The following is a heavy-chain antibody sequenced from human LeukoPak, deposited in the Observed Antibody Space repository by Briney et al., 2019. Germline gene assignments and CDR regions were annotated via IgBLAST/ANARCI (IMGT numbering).Heavy chain of an antibody. CDR3: AKDHDSSGYYYPYNWFDP. CDR1: GFTFSTYS. J-gene: IGHJ5*02. D-gene: IGHD3-22*01. Sequence: GGSLRLSCAASGFTFSTYSLNWVRQAPGKGLEWVSYISSSSSTIYYADSVKGRFTISRDNARNTLYLQMNSLRAEDTAVYYCAKDHDSSGYYYPYNWFDPWGQGTLVTVSS. V-gene: IGHV3-48*01. CDR2: ISSSSSTI.